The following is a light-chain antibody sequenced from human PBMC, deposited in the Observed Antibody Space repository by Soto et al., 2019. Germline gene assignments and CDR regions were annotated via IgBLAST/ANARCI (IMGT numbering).Light chain of an antibody. CDR3: QQYSDNWT. CDR2: KAS. Sequence: DIQMTQSPSTLSASVGDRVTITCRASQSISSWLAWYQQKPGTAPKLLIYKASTLQSGVPSRFSGSGSGTEFTLTISRQQPDDFATYFCQQYSDNWTFGQGTKVE. V-gene: IGKV1-5*03. J-gene: IGKJ1*01. CDR1: QSISSW.